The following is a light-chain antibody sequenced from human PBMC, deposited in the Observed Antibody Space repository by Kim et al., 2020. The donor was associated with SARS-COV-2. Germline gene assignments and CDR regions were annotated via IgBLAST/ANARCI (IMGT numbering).Light chain of an antibody. Sequence: QSITISCTGTRSDVGGYNYVSWYQQHPGKAPKLMIYDVSKRPSGVSNRFSGSKSGNTASLTISGLQVEDEADYYCSSYTSSSTFGVFGGGTQLTVL. CDR2: DVS. V-gene: IGLV2-14*04. J-gene: IGLJ2*01. CDR1: RSDVGGYNY. CDR3: SSYTSSSTFGV.